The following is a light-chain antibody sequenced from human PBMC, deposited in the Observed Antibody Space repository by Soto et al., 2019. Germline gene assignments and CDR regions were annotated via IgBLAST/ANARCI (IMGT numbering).Light chain of an antibody. CDR2: DAS. Sequence: ELVLTQSPATLSVSPGKRATLSCRASQGVGSTLAWYQQAPGQAPRLLIYDASTRATGIPARFSGDGSGTEFTLTISSLQSDDIAVYYCQHYKTWPLSFGGGTRVEI. J-gene: IGKJ4*01. V-gene: IGKV3-15*01. CDR3: QHYKTWPLS. CDR1: QGVGST.